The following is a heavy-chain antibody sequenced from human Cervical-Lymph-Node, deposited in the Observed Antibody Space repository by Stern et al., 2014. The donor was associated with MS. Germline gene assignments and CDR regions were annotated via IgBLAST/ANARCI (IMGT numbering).Heavy chain of an antibody. Sequence: QLQLQESGPGLVKPSETLSLTCTVSGGSISSNYWSWIRQPPGKGLEWIGYLYYSGNTNSTPSLKSRVTTSVDTSKNQFSLSLSSGTAADTAVYYCARHGPPRRRDDSNHPNFDYWGPGTLVAVSS. CDR3: ARHGPPRRRDDSNHPNFDY. J-gene: IGHJ4*02. CDR2: LYYSGNT. CDR1: GGSISSNY. V-gene: IGHV4-59*08. D-gene: IGHD5-24*01.